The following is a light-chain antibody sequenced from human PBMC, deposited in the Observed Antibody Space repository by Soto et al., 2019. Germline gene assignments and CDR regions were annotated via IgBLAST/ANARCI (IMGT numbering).Light chain of an antibody. CDR3: SSYTTSGTYV. J-gene: IGLJ1*01. Sequence: QSVLTQPASVSGSPGQSITISCTGTGSDVGGYNYVSWYQQHPGKAPKLMIIDVSNRPSGVSNRFSGSKSGNTASLTISGLQAEDEADYYCSSYTTSGTYVFGTGTQLTVL. CDR1: GSDVGGYNY. V-gene: IGLV2-14*01. CDR2: DVS.